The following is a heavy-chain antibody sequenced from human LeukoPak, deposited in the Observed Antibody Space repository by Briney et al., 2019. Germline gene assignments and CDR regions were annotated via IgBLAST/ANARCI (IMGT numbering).Heavy chain of an antibody. V-gene: IGHV3-7*05. Sequence: GGSLRLCCAASGFTFSNYWMSWVRQAPGKGLEWVANIKQDGSEKYYVDSVKGRFTISRDNAKNSLYLQMNSLRAEDTAVYYCARGMFYYGSGSDTGDYWGQGTLVTVSS. CDR3: ARGMFYYGSGSDTGDY. CDR1: GFTFSNYW. D-gene: IGHD3-10*01. CDR2: IKQDGSEK. J-gene: IGHJ4*02.